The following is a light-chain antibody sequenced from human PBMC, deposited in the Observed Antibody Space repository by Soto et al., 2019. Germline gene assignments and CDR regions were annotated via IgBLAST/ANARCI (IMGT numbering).Light chain of an antibody. CDR2: AAS. CDR3: QQSYSTPRA. J-gene: IGKJ1*01. Sequence: DIQMNQSPSSLSASVGDRVTITCRASQSITNYLNWYQQKPGKAPKLLIYAASSLQSGVPSRFSGSGSGTDFTLTISSLQPEDFATYYCQQSYSTPRAFSQGTKVDIK. CDR1: QSITNY. V-gene: IGKV1-39*01.